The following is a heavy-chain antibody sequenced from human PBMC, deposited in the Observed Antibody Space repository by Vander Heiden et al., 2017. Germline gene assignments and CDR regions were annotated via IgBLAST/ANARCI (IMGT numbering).Heavy chain of an antibody. CDR3: ARDRGTVTGDYFDY. J-gene: IGHJ4*02. CDR1: GFTFSDFY. V-gene: IGHV3-11*01. D-gene: IGHD6-19*01. CDR2: ISSSGSTM. Sequence: QVQLVQSGGGLVKPGGSLRLSCAAPGFTFSDFYMSWIRQAPGKGPEYISYISSSGSTMYHADSVKGRFTISRDNAKNSLYLQMDSLRPEDTAVYYCARDRGTVTGDYFDYWGQGALVTVSS.